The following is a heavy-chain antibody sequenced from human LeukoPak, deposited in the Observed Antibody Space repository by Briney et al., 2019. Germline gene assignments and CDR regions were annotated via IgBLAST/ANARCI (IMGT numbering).Heavy chain of an antibody. CDR1: EYTFTGYY. CDR3: ARDLLPIEDYYYYGMGV. V-gene: IGHV1-2*02. J-gene: IGHJ6*02. D-gene: IGHD5-18*01. Sequence: ASVKVSCKASEYTFTGYYMHWVRQAPGQGLEWMGWINPDSGGTNYAQKFQGRVTMTRDTSISTAYMELSRLRSDDTAIYYCARDLLPIEDYYYYGMGVWGQGTTVTVSS. CDR2: INPDSGGT.